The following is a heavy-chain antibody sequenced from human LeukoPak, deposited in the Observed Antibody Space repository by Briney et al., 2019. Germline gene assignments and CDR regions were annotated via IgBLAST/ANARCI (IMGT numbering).Heavy chain of an antibody. CDR3: AKDGGKDGYNFLGD. CDR2: ISASGGST. J-gene: IGHJ4*02. Sequence: PGGSLRLSCAASGFTFSSSAMSWVRQVPGKGLEWVSGISASGGSTYYADSVRGRFTISRDNSKNTLYVQMNSLRDEDTAVYYCAKDGGKDGYNFLGDWGQGTLVTVSS. CDR1: GFTFSSSA. D-gene: IGHD5-24*01. V-gene: IGHV3-23*01.